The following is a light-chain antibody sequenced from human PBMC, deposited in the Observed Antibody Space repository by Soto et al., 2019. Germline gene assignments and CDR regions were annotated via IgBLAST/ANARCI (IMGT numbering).Light chain of an antibody. J-gene: IGLJ1*01. Sequence: QSVLTQPPSVSGAPGQTVTISCTGSSSNIGAGFDVHWYQQVPGTAPKLVLYSNTARPSGVPDRFSGSRSGSSGSLAITGLQPEDEADYFCTSPTPGSLYVFGTGTKLTVL. CDR2: SNT. CDR3: TSPTPGSLYV. V-gene: IGLV1-40*01. CDR1: SSNIGAGFD.